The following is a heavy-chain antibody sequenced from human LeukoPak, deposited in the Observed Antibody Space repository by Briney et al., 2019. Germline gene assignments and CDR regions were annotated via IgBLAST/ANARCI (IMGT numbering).Heavy chain of an antibody. CDR2: IYYSGST. V-gene: IGHV4-30-4*08. J-gene: IGHJ4*02. CDR3: AREGSNYPKIFDY. Sequence: PSETLSLTCTVSGGSIGSYYWSWIRQPPGKGLEWIGYIYYSGSTYYNPSLKSRVTISVDTSKNQFSLKLSSVTAADTAVYYCAREGSNYPKIFDYWGQGTLVTVSS. D-gene: IGHD4-11*01. CDR1: GGSIGSYY.